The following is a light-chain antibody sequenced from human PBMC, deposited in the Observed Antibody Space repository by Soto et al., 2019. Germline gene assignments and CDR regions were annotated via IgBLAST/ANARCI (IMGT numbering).Light chain of an antibody. Sequence: QSVLTQPPSVSGAPGQRVTISCTGGNSNIGAGYDVHWYQQLPGTAPKLLIYGNSNRPSGVPDRFSGSKSGTSAALAITGLQAEHEADYYCQSYDTSLSGFVVFGGGTKLTVL. CDR2: GNS. J-gene: IGLJ2*01. CDR3: QSYDTSLSGFVV. V-gene: IGLV1-40*01. CDR1: NSNIGAGYD.